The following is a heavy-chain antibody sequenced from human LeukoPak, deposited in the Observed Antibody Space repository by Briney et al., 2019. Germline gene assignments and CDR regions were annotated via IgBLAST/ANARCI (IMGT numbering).Heavy chain of an antibody. D-gene: IGHD1-26*01. Sequence: PGGSLRLSCAASGFTFSGYSMNWVRQAPGKGLEWVSYITSSSSAIYYADSVKGRFTISRDNAKNSLYLQMNSLRAEDTAVYYCASVRGSYHFDYWGQRTLVTVSS. V-gene: IGHV3-48*01. J-gene: IGHJ4*02. CDR1: GFTFSGYS. CDR3: ASVRGSYHFDY. CDR2: ITSSSSAI.